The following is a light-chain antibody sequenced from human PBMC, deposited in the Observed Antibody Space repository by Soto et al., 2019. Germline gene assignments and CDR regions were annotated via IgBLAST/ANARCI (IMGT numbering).Light chain of an antibody. J-gene: IGKJ1*01. CDR1: QSVGNN. CDR2: GAY. Sequence: EIVMTQSPATLSLSPGERTTLSCRASQSVGNNLAWYQQKPGQAPRLLIYGAYTRATGIPARFSGSGSGTEFTLTISSMQPDYLATYYCQQYNSYSFCQGTKVDIK. CDR3: QQYNSYS. V-gene: IGKV3-15*01.